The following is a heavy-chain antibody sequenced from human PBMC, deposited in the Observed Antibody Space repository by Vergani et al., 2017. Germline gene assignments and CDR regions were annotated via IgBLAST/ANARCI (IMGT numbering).Heavy chain of an antibody. CDR1: GGSISSSSYY. J-gene: IGHJ4*02. CDR2: IYTSGST. D-gene: IGHD5-18*01. CDR3: ARQASYGSFFFDY. Sequence: QLQLQESGPGLVKPSETLSLTCTVSGGSISSSSYYWGWIRQPAGKGLEWIGRIYTSGSTNYNPSLKSRVTISVDTSKNQFSLKLSSVTAADTAVYYCARQASYGSFFFDYWGQGTLVTVSS. V-gene: IGHV4-61*02.